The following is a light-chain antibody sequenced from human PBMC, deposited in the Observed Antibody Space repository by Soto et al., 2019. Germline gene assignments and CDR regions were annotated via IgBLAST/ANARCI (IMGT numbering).Light chain of an antibody. CDR1: QILLHVTGETF. V-gene: IGKV2D-29*02. Sequence: DVMMTQPPLSLSFARGQPASISCKSGQILLHVTGETFLSWYLQKPGQSPQLLIYEVSTRVSGVPDRFSGSGSGTDFTLEISRVETDDVGIYYCLQSTQLPPTFGQGTRLEIK. J-gene: IGKJ5*01. CDR3: LQSTQLPPT. CDR2: EVS.